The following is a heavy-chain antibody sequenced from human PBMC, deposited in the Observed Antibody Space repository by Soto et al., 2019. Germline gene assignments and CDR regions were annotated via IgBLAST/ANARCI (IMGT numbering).Heavy chain of an antibody. V-gene: IGHV3-30-3*01. D-gene: IGHD4-4*01. CDR1: GFTFSSYA. Sequence: QVQLVESGGGVVQPGRSLRLSCAASGFTFSSYAMHWVRQAPGKGLEWVAVISYDGSNKYYADSVKGRFTISRDNSKNTLYLQMNRLRAEDTAVYYCARGDSYSNYDLGMDVWGQGTTVTGSS. CDR2: ISYDGSNK. J-gene: IGHJ6*02. CDR3: ARGDSYSNYDLGMDV.